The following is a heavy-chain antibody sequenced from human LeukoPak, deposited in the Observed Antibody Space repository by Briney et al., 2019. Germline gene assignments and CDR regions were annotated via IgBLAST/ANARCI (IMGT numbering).Heavy chain of an antibody. D-gene: IGHD3-22*01. CDR2: IRYDGLNK. J-gene: IGHJ4*02. CDR3: AKDMYYYDSSGYYPRYYFDY. Sequence: GGSLRLSCAASGFTFSSYGMHWVRQAPGKGLEWVAFIRYDGLNKYYADSVKGRFTISRDNSKNTLYLQMNSLRAEDTAVYYCAKDMYYYDSSGYYPRYYFDYWGQGTLVTVSS. V-gene: IGHV3-30*02. CDR1: GFTFSSYG.